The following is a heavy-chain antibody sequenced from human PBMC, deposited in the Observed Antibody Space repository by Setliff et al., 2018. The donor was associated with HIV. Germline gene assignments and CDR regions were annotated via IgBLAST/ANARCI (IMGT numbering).Heavy chain of an antibody. CDR2: IYYSGST. J-gene: IGHJ6*03. D-gene: IGHD3-10*01. CDR1: GGSFSDNY. CDR3: SRGRELDYYYYYMDV. V-gene: IGHV4-59*01. Sequence: SETLSLTCAVYGGSFSDNYWSWIRQSPGKGLEWIGYIYYSGSTNYNPSLKSRVTISVDTSKNQFSLKLSSVTAADTALYYCSRGRELDYYYYYMDVWGKGTTVTVSS.